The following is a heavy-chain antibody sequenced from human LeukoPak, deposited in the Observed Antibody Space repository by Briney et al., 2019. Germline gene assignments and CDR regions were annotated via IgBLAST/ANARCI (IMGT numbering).Heavy chain of an antibody. V-gene: IGHV4-31*03. J-gene: IGHJ4*02. Sequence: SETLSLTCTVSGGSIRGGAHYWSWIRQHPGKGLEWIGFIYYSGSTYYNPSLKSRLTISVDTSKNQFSLKLNSVTAADTAVYYCARAYGGRAFDYWGQGTLVTVSS. CDR2: IYYSGST. CDR1: GGSIRGGAHY. D-gene: IGHD1-26*01. CDR3: ARAYGGRAFDY.